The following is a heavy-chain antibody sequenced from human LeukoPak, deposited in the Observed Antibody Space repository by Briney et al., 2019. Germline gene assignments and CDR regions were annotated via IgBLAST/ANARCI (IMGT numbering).Heavy chain of an antibody. CDR3: ARYYDPAVGDAFDI. Sequence: EGSLRLSCAASGFRFGSDWKTWVRQAPGKGLEWLANINPDGNEKYYVDSVKGRFTISRDNGKNSLYLQLNSLRVEDTAVYYCARYYDPAVGDAFDIWGQGTMVTVSS. J-gene: IGHJ3*02. V-gene: IGHV3-7*01. CDR1: GFRFGSDW. D-gene: IGHD3-16*01. CDR2: INPDGNEK.